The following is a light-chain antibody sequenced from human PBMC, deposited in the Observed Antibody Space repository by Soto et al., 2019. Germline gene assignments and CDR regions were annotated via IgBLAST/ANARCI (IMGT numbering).Light chain of an antibody. J-gene: IGLJ7*01. V-gene: IGLV2-11*01. CDR1: SSDVGDYNS. Sequence: HSALTQPRSVSGSPGQSVTISCTGTSSDVGDYNSVSWYQQHPGKAPKLLIYDVSKRPSGVPDRFSGSQSGYTASLTISGLQDEDEADYYCSSHAGSFTLVFGGGTQLTVL. CDR2: DVS. CDR3: SSHAGSFTLV.